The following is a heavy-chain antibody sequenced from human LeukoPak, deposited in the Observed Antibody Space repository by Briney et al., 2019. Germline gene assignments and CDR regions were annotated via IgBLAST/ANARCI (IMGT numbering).Heavy chain of an antibody. CDR2: ISYDGSNK. Sequence: GGSLRLSCAASGFTFSSCAMHWVRQAPGKGREWVARISYDGSNKYYAESVKGRFTISRDNSKNTLYLQMNSLRAEDTAVYYCARGGFSVVTAPIDYWGQGTLVTVSS. CDR1: GFTFSSCA. V-gene: IGHV3-30-3*01. D-gene: IGHD2-21*02. J-gene: IGHJ4*02. CDR3: ARGGFSVVTAPIDY.